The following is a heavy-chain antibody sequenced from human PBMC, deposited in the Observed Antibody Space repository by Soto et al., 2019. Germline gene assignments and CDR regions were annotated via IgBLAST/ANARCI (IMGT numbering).Heavy chain of an antibody. CDR3: ARTTAVPNTLRSRYFFDY. CDR2: VYYSGTT. Sequence: PSEMISLAGSASGDSWRNKTNYWSWIRQPPGKTLEWIGYVYYSGTTNYNPSRKSRVTISVDLSKNQFSLRLSSVTTADTALYYCARTTAVPNTLRSRYFFDYWGQGTLVTVSS. D-gene: IGHD4-17*01. V-gene: IGHV4-61*01. CDR1: GDSWRNKTNY. J-gene: IGHJ4*02.